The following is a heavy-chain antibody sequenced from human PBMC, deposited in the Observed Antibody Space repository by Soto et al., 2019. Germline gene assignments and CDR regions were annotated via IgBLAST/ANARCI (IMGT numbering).Heavy chain of an antibody. CDR1: GFTFSSYG. V-gene: IGHV3-30*18. CDR3: AKDISSRSSSWD. D-gene: IGHD6-13*01. Sequence: GGSLRLSCAASGFTFSSYGMHWVRQAPGKGLEWVAVISYDGSNKYYADSVKGRFTISRDNSKNTLYLQMNSLRAEDTAVYYCAKDISSRSSSWDWGQGTLVTVSS. CDR2: ISYDGSNK. J-gene: IGHJ4*02.